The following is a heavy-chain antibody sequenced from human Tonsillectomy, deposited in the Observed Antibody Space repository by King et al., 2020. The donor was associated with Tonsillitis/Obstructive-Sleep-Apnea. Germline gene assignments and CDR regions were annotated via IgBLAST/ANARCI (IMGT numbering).Heavy chain of an antibody. V-gene: IGHV3-43*02. J-gene: IGHJ4*02. CDR2: ISGDGSST. D-gene: IGHD3-3*01. Sequence: DVQLVQSGGGVVQPGGSLRLSCAASGFTFADYAMHWVRQSPGKGLEWVSLISGDGSSTYYADSVKGRFTISRDHSKKSLYLQMNSLKTEDTAVYYCAKDTEPANYDFWSGPDYGGQGTLVTVSS. CDR1: GFTFADYA. CDR3: AKDTEPANYDFWSGPDY.